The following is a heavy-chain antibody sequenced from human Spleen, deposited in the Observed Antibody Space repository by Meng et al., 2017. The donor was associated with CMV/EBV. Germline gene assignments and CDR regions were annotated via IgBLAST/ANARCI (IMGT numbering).Heavy chain of an antibody. CDR2: IYYSGST. D-gene: IGHD3-22*01. CDR3: ARAYDSGGYLDY. V-gene: IGHV4-61*08. J-gene: IGHJ4*02. Sequence: ESLKISCTVSGGSISSGGHYWTWIRQHPGKGLEWIGYIYYSGSTNYNPSLKSRVTISVDTSKNQFSLNLSSVTAADTAFYYCARAYDSGGYLDYWGQGALVTVSS. CDR1: GGSISSGGHY.